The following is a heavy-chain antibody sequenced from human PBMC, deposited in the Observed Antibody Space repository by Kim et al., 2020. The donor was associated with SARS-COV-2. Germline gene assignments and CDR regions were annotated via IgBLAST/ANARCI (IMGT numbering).Heavy chain of an antibody. CDR3: ARELLQSPVNPLNYYYYMDV. J-gene: IGHJ6*03. CDR2: IIPILGIA. D-gene: IGHD3-10*01. V-gene: IGHV1-69*04. Sequence: SVKVSCKASGGTFSSYAISWVRQAPGQGLEWMGRIIPILGIANYAQKFQGRVTITADKSTSTAYMELSSLRSEDTAVYYCARELLQSPVNPLNYYYYMDVWGKGTTVTVSS. CDR1: GGTFSSYA.